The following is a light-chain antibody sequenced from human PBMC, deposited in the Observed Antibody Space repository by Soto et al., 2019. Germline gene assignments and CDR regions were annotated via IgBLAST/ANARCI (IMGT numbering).Light chain of an antibody. Sequence: EIVLTQSPGTLSLSPGERATLSCRASQVITSSYLSWYQQKPGQAPRLLISRASTRAAGVPDRFSGSGSGTDFTLSISRLELEDFAVYYCHQYGSSPPYTFGQGTKLEIK. V-gene: IGKV3-20*01. J-gene: IGKJ2*01. CDR1: QVITSSY. CDR2: RAS. CDR3: HQYGSSPPYT.